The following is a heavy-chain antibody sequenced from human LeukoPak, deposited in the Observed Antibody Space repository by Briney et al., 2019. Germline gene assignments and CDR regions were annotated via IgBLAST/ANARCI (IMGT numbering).Heavy chain of an antibody. D-gene: IGHD3-22*01. J-gene: IGHJ4*02. Sequence: GGSLRLSCATSGFTFSDYAMSWVRQAPGKGLEWVSTISNSGGNTHYADSVMGRFTISRDNSKSTLYLQMNSLSVEDTAVYHCAKGPWEITMIVVYYFDYWGQGTLVTVSS. CDR2: ISNSGGNT. CDR3: AKGPWEITMIVVYYFDY. CDR1: GFTFSDYA. V-gene: IGHV3-23*01.